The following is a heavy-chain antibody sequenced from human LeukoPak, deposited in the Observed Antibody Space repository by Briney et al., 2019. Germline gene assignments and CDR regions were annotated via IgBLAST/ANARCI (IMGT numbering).Heavy chain of an antibody. D-gene: IGHD6-25*01. J-gene: IGHJ6*03. Sequence: PETLSLTCAVYGGSFSGYYWSWIRQPPGKGLEWIGEINHSGSTNYNPSLKSRVTISVDTSKNQFSLKLSSVTAADTAVYYCARLGKLRLRTYYYYYYMDVWGKGTTVTISS. CDR1: GGSFSGYY. CDR2: INHSGST. V-gene: IGHV4-34*01. CDR3: ARLGKLRLRTYYYYYYMDV.